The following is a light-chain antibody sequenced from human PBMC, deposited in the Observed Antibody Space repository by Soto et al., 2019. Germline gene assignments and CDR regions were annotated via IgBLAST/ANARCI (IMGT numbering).Light chain of an antibody. CDR3: QSYDSTLSARYV. CDR2: GNI. CDR1: SSNIGAGYD. J-gene: IGLJ1*01. V-gene: IGLV1-40*01. Sequence: QSVLTQPPSVSCAPGHRVTISGTGSSSNIGAGYDVHWYQQRPGTAPKLLIFGNINRPSGVPDRFSGSKSGTSASLAITGLQAEDEGDYYCQSYDSTLSARYVFGTGTKVTVL.